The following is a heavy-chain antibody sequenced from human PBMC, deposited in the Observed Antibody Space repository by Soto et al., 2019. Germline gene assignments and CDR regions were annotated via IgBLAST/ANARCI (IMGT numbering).Heavy chain of an antibody. CDR1: GSTFSIYA. CDR3: ATDQCTNGVCYPYYFYGMDV. Sequence: XGGCLRLACAASGSTFSIYAMRWGRRSPGKGLEGVAVISYGGSNSFYAYSVKGRFTISRDNSKNTLYLQMRSLRAEDTAVYYCATDQCTNGVCYPYYFYGMDVWGQGTPVTVSS. CDR2: ISYGGSNS. J-gene: IGHJ6*02. V-gene: IGHV3-30-3*01. D-gene: IGHD2-8*01.